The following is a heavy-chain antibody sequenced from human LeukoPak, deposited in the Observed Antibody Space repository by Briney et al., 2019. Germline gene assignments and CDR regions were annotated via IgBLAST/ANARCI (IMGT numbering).Heavy chain of an antibody. V-gene: IGHV4-34*01. CDR3: ARVLRDYDSSGYYPDAFDI. D-gene: IGHD3-22*01. CDR2: IYHSGST. CDR1: GGSFSGYY. Sequence: SETLSLTCAVYGGSFSGYYWSWIRQPPGKGLEWIGYIYHSGSTYYNPSLKSRVTISVDRSKNQFSLKLSSVTAADTAVYYCARVLRDYDSSGYYPDAFDIWGQGTMVTVSS. J-gene: IGHJ3*02.